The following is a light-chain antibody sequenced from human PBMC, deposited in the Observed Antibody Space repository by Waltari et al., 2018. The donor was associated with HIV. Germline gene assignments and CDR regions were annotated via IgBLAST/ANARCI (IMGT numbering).Light chain of an antibody. CDR3: QQYNIRPRGNT. CDR2: GAA. CDR1: QGVGSN. Sequence: DIVMTQSPAILSVSPGERDTLSCRASQGVGSNLAWYQQKVGQAPRLLIYGAATRAAEIPVRFSGSGSGTDFTLTIDSLQSEDFATYYCQQYNIRPRGNTFGQGTKLQIK. J-gene: IGKJ2*01. V-gene: IGKV3-15*01.